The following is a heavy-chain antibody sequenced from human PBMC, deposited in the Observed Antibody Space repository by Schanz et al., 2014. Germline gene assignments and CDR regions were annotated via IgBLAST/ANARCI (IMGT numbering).Heavy chain of an antibody. Sequence: QLVGSGGGLIQPGGSLRLSCTASGFAFSSYSMNWVRQAPGKGLEWVALISNDGSIKYYADSVEGRFTISRDNSRNTLYLQMNSLRAEDTAVYYCAREQIMAAAGLVDYWGHGTLVTVSS. D-gene: IGHD6-13*01. CDR2: ISNDGSIK. J-gene: IGHJ4*01. CDR3: AREQIMAAAGLVDY. CDR1: GFAFSSYS. V-gene: IGHV3-30*03.